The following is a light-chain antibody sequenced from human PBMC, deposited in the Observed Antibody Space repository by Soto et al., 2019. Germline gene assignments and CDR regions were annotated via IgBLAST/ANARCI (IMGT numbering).Light chain of an antibody. Sequence: QSALTQPASVSGSPGQSITISCTGTSSDVGGYHYVSWYQQHPGKAPKLMIYEVSNRPSGVSNRFSGSKSGNTASLTISGLQAEDEADHYCSSYTSSSTLVFGTGTKLTVL. J-gene: IGLJ1*01. CDR1: SSDVGGYHY. CDR2: EVS. CDR3: SSYTSSSTLV. V-gene: IGLV2-14*01.